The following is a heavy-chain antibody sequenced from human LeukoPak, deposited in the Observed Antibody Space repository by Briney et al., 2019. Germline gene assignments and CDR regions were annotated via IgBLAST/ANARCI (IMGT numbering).Heavy chain of an antibody. D-gene: IGHD6-13*01. J-gene: IGHJ5*02. CDR2: FDYSGST. V-gene: IGHV4-39*01. CDR1: GGSIRGTSYY. CDR3: ARHGSAGTA. Sequence: SETLSLTCTVSGGSIRGTSYYWGWIRQPPGKGLEWIGSFDYSGSTYYNASLNSRVTISIDTANKQFSLKLTSVIAADTAVYYSARHGSAGTAWGQGTQVTVSS.